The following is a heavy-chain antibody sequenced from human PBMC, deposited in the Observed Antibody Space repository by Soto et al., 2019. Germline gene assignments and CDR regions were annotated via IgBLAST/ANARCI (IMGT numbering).Heavy chain of an antibody. V-gene: IGHV3-30-3*01. CDR3: ARERRITMIVVVPPGYFDL. CDR1: GFTFSSYA. D-gene: IGHD3-22*01. Sequence: QVQLVESGGGVVQPGRSLTLSCAASGFTFSSYAMHWVRQAPGKGLEWVAVISYDGSNKYYADSVKGRFTISRDNSKNTLYLQMNSLRAEDTAVYYCARERRITMIVVVPPGYFDLWGRGTLVTVSS. CDR2: ISYDGSNK. J-gene: IGHJ2*01.